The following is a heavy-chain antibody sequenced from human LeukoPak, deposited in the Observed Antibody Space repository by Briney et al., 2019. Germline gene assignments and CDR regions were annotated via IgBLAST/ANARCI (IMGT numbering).Heavy chain of an antibody. J-gene: IGHJ6*02. CDR3: VRDGEYGRSASCSEYFYYGLDV. V-gene: IGHV1-2*02. D-gene: IGHD2-2*01. CDR2: INPCSCDT. Sequence: ASVQVPCQACRCTFSDHYVHGLRPAPAQGRNGMGWINPCSCDTSYAERFQGRVTVTSDTSISTVYMELTGLRSDDTAVVYCVRDGEYGRSASCSEYFYYGLDVWGQGTTVTVSS. CDR1: RCTFSDHY.